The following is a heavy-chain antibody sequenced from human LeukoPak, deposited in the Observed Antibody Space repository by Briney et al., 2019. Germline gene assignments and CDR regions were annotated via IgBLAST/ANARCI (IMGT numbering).Heavy chain of an antibody. CDR3: AKDRGVGDIVVVPAEAFDI. CDR2: ISGSGGST. V-gene: IGHV3-23*01. Sequence: GASLRLSCAASGFTFSSYAMSWVRQAPGKGLEWVSAISGSGGSTYYADSVKGRFTISRDNSKNTLYLQMNSLRAEDTAVYYCAKDRGVGDIVVVPAEAFDIWGQGTMVTVSS. J-gene: IGHJ3*02. D-gene: IGHD2-2*01. CDR1: GFTFSSYA.